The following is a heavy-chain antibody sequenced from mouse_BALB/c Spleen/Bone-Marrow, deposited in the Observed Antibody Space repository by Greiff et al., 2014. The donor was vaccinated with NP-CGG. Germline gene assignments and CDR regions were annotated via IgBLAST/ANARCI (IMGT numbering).Heavy chain of an antibody. J-gene: IGHJ4*01. Sequence: VQLQQSGAELVRPGASVKLSCKTSGYISTSYWIHWVKQRSGKGLEWIARTYPGTGSTYYNEKFKGKATLTADKSSSTAYMQLSSLKSEDSAVYFCARTVNPAMDYWGQGTSVTVSS. CDR2: TYPGTGST. CDR3: ARTVNPAMDY. CDR1: GYISTSYW. V-gene: IGHV1S132*01.